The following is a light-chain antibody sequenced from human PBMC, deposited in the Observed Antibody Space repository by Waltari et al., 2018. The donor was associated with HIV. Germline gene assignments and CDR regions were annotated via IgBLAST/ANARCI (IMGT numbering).Light chain of an antibody. V-gene: IGLV8-61*01. CDR2: STY. Sequence: QTVVTQAPSFSVSPGGTVTLPCRLTSGSVSTIYYPSWCPQTPGQAPRTLIYSTYSRSSGVPDRFSGSILGDKAALTITGAQADDEGHYFCVLYMGSGIWEFGGGTKLTVL. CDR1: SGSVSTIYY. J-gene: IGLJ3*02. CDR3: VLYMGSGIWE.